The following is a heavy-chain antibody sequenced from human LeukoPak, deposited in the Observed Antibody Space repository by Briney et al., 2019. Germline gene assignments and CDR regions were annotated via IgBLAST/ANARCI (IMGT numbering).Heavy chain of an antibody. CDR2: IIPIFGTA. Sequence: ASVKVSCKASGGTFSSYAISWVRQAPGQGLEWMGGIIPIFGTANYAQKFQGRVMITADKSTSTAYMELSSLRSEDTAVYYCARGDGYSSPYYFDYWGQGTLVTVSS. V-gene: IGHV1-69*06. D-gene: IGHD5-18*01. CDR1: GGTFSSYA. CDR3: ARGDGYSSPYYFDY. J-gene: IGHJ4*02.